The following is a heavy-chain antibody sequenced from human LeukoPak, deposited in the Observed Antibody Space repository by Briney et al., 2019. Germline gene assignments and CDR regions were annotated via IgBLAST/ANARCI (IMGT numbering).Heavy chain of an antibody. D-gene: IGHD2-2*01. Sequence: PSETLSLTCPVSGGSISSSSYYWGWIRQPPGKGLEWIGSIYYSGSTYYNPSLKSRVTISVDTSKNQFSLKLSSVTAADSAVYYCARGASHFGFDYWGQGTLVNVSS. CDR2: IYYSGST. CDR3: ARGASHFGFDY. CDR1: GGSISSSSYY. V-gene: IGHV4-39*07. J-gene: IGHJ4*02.